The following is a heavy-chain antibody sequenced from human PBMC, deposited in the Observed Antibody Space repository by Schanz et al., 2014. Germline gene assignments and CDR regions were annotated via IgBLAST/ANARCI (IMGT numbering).Heavy chain of an antibody. D-gene: IGHD6-13*01. CDR3: ASSGAGYSSSWDFDY. J-gene: IGHJ4*02. V-gene: IGHV1-69*02. Sequence: QVQLVQSGAEVKKPGSSVTVSCKASGGTFSTYTISWVRQAPGQGLEWMGRIIPILGIANYAQKFQGRVTITADKSTFTAYMDVSSLRSEDTAVYYCASSGAGYSSSWDFDYWGQGTLVNVSS. CDR2: IIPILGIA. CDR1: GGTFSTYT.